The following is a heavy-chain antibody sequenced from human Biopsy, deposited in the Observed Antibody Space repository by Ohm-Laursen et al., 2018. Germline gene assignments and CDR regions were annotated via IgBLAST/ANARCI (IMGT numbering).Heavy chain of an antibody. CDR2: ISGSGRTM. CDR3: ATTRSFDN. D-gene: IGHD5-24*01. CDR1: GFSFSDYY. V-gene: IGHV3-11*01. Sequence: SLRLSCAASGFSFSDYYMIWIRQAPGKGLEWVSYISGSGRTMYCADSVKGRFTISRDNANKSLYLQMNSLRAEDTAVYYCATTRSFDNWGQGTLVTVSS. J-gene: IGHJ4*02.